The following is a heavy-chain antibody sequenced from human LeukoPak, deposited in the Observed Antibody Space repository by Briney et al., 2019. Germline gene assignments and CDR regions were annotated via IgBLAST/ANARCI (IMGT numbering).Heavy chain of an antibody. CDR3: ARRIRGAPTDY. V-gene: IGHV1-8*01. J-gene: IGHJ4*02. CDR2: MNPNSGNA. Sequence: ASVKVSCKAPGYTFTTYDLNWVRQATGQGFEWMGWMNPNSGNAGYAQKFQGRVTMTRNTSISTAYMELSNLTSEDTAVYYCARRIRGAPTDYWGQGTLVTVSS. D-gene: IGHD3-10*01. CDR1: GYTFTTYD.